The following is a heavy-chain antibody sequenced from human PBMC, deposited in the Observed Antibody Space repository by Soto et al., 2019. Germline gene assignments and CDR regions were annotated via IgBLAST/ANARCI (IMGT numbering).Heavy chain of an antibody. Sequence: GGSLRLSCAVSGFTFSSYSMNWVRQAPGKGLEWVSYISRTSDNIYYADSVKGRLTISRDNAKNSLYLQMNSLRDEDTAVYYCARRLDVWGQGTTVTVSS. CDR3: ARRLDV. CDR2: ISRTSDNI. J-gene: IGHJ6*02. V-gene: IGHV3-48*02. CDR1: GFTFSSYS.